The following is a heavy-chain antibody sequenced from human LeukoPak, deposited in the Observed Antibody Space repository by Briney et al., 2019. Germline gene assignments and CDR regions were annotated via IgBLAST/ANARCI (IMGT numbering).Heavy chain of an antibody. CDR2: ISGSGGST. CDR3: AKEDYYDSRPSYYYYGMDV. CDR1: RFTFSSYA. J-gene: IGHJ6*02. D-gene: IGHD3-22*01. Sequence: GGSLRLSCAASRFTFSSYAMSWVRQAPGKGLEWVSAISGSGGSTYYADSVKGRFTISRDNSKNTLYLQMNSLRAEDTAVYYCAKEDYYDSRPSYYYYGMDVWGQGTTVTVSS. V-gene: IGHV3-23*01.